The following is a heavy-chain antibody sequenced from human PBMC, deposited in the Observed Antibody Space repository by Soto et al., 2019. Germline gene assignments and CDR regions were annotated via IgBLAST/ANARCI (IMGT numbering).Heavy chain of an antibody. D-gene: IGHD1-26*01. CDR3: TRTGAVDGIIV. J-gene: IGHJ4*02. CDR2: IRSKANSYAT. V-gene: IGHV3-73*01. Sequence: PGGSLRLSCAASGFTFSGSAMHWVRQASGKGLEWVGRIRSKANSYATAYAASVKGRFTISRDDSKNTAYLQMNSLKTEDTAVYYCTRTGAVDGIIVWGRGTLVTVSS. CDR1: GFTFSGSA.